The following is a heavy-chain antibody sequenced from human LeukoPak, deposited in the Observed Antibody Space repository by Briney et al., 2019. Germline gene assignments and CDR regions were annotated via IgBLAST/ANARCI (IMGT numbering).Heavy chain of an antibody. Sequence: GGSLRLSCAASGFTFSSYAMSWVRQAPGKGLEWVSAISGSGGSTHYADSVKGRFTISRDNSKNTLYLQMNSLRAEDTAVYYCAKDPKQWLVSSFEYWGQGTLVTVSS. V-gene: IGHV3-23*01. D-gene: IGHD6-19*01. CDR1: GFTFSSYA. CDR3: AKDPKQWLVSSFEY. J-gene: IGHJ4*02. CDR2: ISGSGGST.